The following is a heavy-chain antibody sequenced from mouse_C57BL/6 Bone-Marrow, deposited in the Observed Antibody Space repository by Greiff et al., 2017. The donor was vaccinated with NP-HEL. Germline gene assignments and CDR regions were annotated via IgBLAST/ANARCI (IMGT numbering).Heavy chain of an antibody. V-gene: IGHV3-1*01. CDR2: ISYSGST. Sequence: VQLQQSGPGMVKPSQSLSLTCTVTGYSITSGYDWHWIRHFPGNKLEWMGYISYSGSTNYNPSLKSRISITHDTSKNHFFLKLNSVTTEDTATYYCARDNYSNYEFAYWGQGTLVTVSA. CDR3: ARDNYSNYEFAY. CDR1: GYSITSGYD. D-gene: IGHD2-5*01. J-gene: IGHJ3*01.